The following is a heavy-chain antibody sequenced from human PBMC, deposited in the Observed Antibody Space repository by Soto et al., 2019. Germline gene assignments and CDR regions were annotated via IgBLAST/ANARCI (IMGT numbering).Heavy chain of an antibody. CDR3: ARLGGYYQAFDN. CDR1: GGSIRDYY. CDR2: IYYTGTT. Sequence: PSETLSLTCTVSGGSIRDYYWSWIRQPPGKGLERIGYIYYTGTTTYNPSLKSRLTISEDTSKNQFSLKLRSVTSADTAVYYCARLGGYYQAFDNWGQGTLVTVS. D-gene: IGHD3-22*01. J-gene: IGHJ4*02. V-gene: IGHV4-59*08.